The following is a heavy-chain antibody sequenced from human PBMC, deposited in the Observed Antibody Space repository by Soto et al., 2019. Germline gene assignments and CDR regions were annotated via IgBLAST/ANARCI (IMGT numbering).Heavy chain of an antibody. V-gene: IGHV3-33*01. CDR3: VRGDYYDSSGYYYRGKGAFDI. Sequence: QMQLVESGGGVVQPGRSLRLSCAASGFTFSSYGMHWVRQAPGKGLQWVAVIWYDGSNKYFADSVKGRFTISRDNSRNTLDLQMNSLRAEDTAVYYCVRGDYYDSSGYYYRGKGAFDIWGQGTMGTVSS. D-gene: IGHD3-22*01. CDR2: IWYDGSNK. CDR1: GFTFSSYG. J-gene: IGHJ3*02.